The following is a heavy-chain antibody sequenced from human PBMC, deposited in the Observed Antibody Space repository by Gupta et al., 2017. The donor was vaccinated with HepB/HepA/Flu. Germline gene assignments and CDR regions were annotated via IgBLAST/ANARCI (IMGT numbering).Heavy chain of an antibody. CDR2: ISYDGSNK. CDR1: GFTFSSYA. J-gene: IGHJ5*02. D-gene: IGHD3-3*01. V-gene: IGHV3-30-3*01. CDR3: ARDRTIFGVGEVDP. Sequence: QVRLVESGGGVVQPGRSLRLSCAASGFTFSSYAMHWVRQAPGKGLEWVAVISYDGSNKYYAESVKGRFTIARDNSKNTLYLQMNSLRGEDTAVYSCARDRTIFGVGEVDPWGQGTLVTVSS.